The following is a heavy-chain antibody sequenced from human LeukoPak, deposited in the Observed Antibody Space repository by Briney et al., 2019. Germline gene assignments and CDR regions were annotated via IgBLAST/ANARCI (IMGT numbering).Heavy chain of an antibody. CDR1: GFTFSNFG. D-gene: IGHD1-26*01. CDR2: ISYDGKVT. Sequence: QPGEPLRLSCAASGFTFSNFGMHWVRQAPGKGLEWMAVISYDGKVTYYADSVKGRFTISRDNSKNTLYLQTNSLRAEDTAVYYCAKDSGSYGGEYYWGQGTLVTVSS. CDR3: AKDSGSYGGEYY. J-gene: IGHJ4*02. V-gene: IGHV3-30*18.